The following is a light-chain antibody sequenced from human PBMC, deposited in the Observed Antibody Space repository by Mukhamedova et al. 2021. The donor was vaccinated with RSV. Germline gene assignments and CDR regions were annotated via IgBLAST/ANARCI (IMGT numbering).Light chain of an antibody. Sequence: ASQSISKYLNWYQHKPGQVPTFLIYGGSTLQSGVPSRFSGNMSGTDFTLIISSLEAEDVATYYCQQSFSLPYSFGQGTKLEI. V-gene: IGKV1-39*01. CDR1: QSISKY. CDR3: QQSFSLPYS. J-gene: IGKJ2*01. CDR2: GGS.